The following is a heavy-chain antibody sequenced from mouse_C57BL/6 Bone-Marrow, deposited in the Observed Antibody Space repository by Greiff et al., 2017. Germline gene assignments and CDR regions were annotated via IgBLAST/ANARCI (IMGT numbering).Heavy chain of an antibody. Sequence: EVKLVESGGDSVKPGGSLKLSCAASGFTFSSYGMSWVRQTPDKRLEWVATISSGGSYTYYPDSVKGRFTISRDNAKNTLYLQMSSLKSEDTAMYYCARWLYAMDYWGQGTSVTVSS. CDR3: ARWLYAMDY. J-gene: IGHJ4*01. CDR2: ISSGGSYT. CDR1: GFTFSSYG. V-gene: IGHV5-6*01.